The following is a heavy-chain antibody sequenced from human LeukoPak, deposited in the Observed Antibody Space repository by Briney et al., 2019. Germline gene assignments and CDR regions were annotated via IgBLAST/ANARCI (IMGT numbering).Heavy chain of an antibody. CDR2: IKQDGSEK. CDR1: GFTFSSYW. CDR3: ARDRSQFSRRIWPNLDY. J-gene: IGHJ4*02. V-gene: IGHV3-7*01. Sequence: GGSLRLSCAASGFTFSSYWMSWVRQAPGKGREWVANIKQDGSEKYYVDSVKGRFTISRDNAKNSLYLQMNSLRAEDTAVYYCARDRSQFSRRIWPNLDYWGQGTLVTVSS. D-gene: IGHD2/OR15-2a*01.